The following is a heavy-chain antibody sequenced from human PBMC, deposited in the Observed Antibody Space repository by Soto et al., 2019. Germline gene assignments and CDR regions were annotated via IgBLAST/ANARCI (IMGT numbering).Heavy chain of an antibody. Sequence: SETLSLTCTVSGGSISSGGYYLSWIRQHPGKGLEWIGYIYYSGSTYYNPSLKSRVTISVDTSKNQFSLKLSSVTAADTAVYYCARLAQGYYYDSSGDKSYYYYGMDVWGQGTTVTVSS. CDR2: IYYSGST. V-gene: IGHV4-31*03. CDR1: GGSISSGGYY. CDR3: ARLAQGYYYDSSGDKSYYYYGMDV. D-gene: IGHD3-22*01. J-gene: IGHJ6*02.